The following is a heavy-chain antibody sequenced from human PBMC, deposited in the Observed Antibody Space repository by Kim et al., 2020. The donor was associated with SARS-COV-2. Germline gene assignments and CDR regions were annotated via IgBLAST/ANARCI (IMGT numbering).Heavy chain of an antibody. D-gene: IGHD3-9*01. CDR3: ARVLYDDILTGYIDY. V-gene: IGHV1-18*01. Sequence: ASVKVSCKASGYTFTSYGISWVRQAPGQGLEWMGWISAYNGNTNYAQKLQGRVTMTTDTSTSTAYMELRSLRSDDTAVYYCARVLYDDILTGYIDYWGQGTLVTVSS. CDR1: GYTFTSYG. CDR2: ISAYNGNT. J-gene: IGHJ4*02.